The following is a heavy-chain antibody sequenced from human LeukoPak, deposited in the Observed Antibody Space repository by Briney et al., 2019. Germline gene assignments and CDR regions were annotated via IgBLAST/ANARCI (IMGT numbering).Heavy chain of an antibody. CDR1: GGSLSSYY. CDR3: ARVRNYYGSGSPPSDYYYYYMDV. J-gene: IGHJ6*03. Sequence: SETLSLTCTVSGGSLSSYYWTWIRQPPGKGLEWIGYIYHSGSTNYNPSLKSRVTISVDTSKNQFSLKLNSVTAADTAVYYCARVRNYYGSGSPPSDYYYYYMDVWGKGTTVTVSS. V-gene: IGHV4-59*01. D-gene: IGHD3-10*01. CDR2: IYHSGST.